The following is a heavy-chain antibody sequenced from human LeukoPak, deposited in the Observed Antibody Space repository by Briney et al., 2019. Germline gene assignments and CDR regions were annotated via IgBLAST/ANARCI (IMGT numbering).Heavy chain of an antibody. CDR2: IDHSGRT. CDR3: ARDMQQLVLGLFGDAFDI. J-gene: IGHJ3*02. V-gene: IGHV4-38-2*02. CDR1: SYSISSGYY. D-gene: IGHD6-13*01. Sequence: PSETLSLACTVSSYSISSGYYWGWIRPPPGKGLERIGSIDHSGRTYYHAYLKSRVTISVNTSKDQFSLKLSSVTAADTAVYYCARDMQQLVLGLFGDAFDIWGQGTMVTVSS.